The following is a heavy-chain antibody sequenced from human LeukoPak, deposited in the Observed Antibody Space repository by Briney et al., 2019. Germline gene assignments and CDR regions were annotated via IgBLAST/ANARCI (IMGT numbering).Heavy chain of an antibody. J-gene: IGHJ4*02. CDR3: ARDGKQWLGPFDY. CDR2: ISYDGSNK. D-gene: IGHD6-19*01. Sequence: GGSLRLSGAASGFTFSDYALGWVRQAPGKGLEGVAVISYDGSNKYYADSVKGRFTISRDNSKNTLYLQMNSLRAEDTAVYYCARDGKQWLGPFDYWGQGTLVTVSS. V-gene: IGHV3-30-3*01. CDR1: GFTFSDYA.